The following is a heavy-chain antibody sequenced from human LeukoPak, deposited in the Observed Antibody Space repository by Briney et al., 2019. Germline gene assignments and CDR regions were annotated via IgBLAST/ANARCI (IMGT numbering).Heavy chain of an antibody. V-gene: IGHV1-69*13. CDR3: ARGGRMVRGASRSYHYGMDV. J-gene: IGHJ6*04. CDR2: IIPIFGTA. D-gene: IGHD3-10*01. CDR1: GGTFSSYA. Sequence: SVKVSCKASGGTFSSYAISWVRQAPGQGLEWMGGIIPIFGTANYAQKFQGRVTITADESTSTAYMELSSLRSGDTAVYYCARGGRMVRGASRSYHYGMDVWGKGTTVTVSS.